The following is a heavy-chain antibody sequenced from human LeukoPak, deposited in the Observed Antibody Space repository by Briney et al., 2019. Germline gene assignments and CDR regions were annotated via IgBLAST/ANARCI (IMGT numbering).Heavy chain of an antibody. CDR1: GFTFSSYG. CDR3: ARDSLDSSGWYYSDY. V-gene: IGHV3-33*01. CDR2: IWYDGSNK. Sequence: GRSLRLSCAASGFTFSSYGMHWVRQAPGKGLEWVAVIWYDGSNKYYADSVKGRFTISTDNSKNTLYLQMNSLRAEDTAVYYCARDSLDSSGWYYSDYWGQGTLVTVSS. J-gene: IGHJ4*02. D-gene: IGHD6-19*01.